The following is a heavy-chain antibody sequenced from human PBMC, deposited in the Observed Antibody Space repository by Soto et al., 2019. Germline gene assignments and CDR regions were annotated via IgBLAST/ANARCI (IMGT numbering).Heavy chain of an antibody. CDR2: INHSGST. D-gene: IGHD5-18*01. Sequence: PSETLSLTCAVYGGSFSGYYWSWIRQPPGKGLEWIGEINHSGSTNYNPSLKSRVTISVDTSKNQFSLKLSSVTAADTAVYYCAGDSYGSMYYFDSWGQGTLVTVSS. V-gene: IGHV4-34*01. CDR3: AGDSYGSMYYFDS. CDR1: GGSFSGYY. J-gene: IGHJ4*02.